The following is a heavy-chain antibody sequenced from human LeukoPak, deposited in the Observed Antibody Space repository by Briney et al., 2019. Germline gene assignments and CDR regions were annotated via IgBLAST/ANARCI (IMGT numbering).Heavy chain of an antibody. CDR1: GFTFSSYA. V-gene: IGHV3-23*01. J-gene: IGHJ4*02. CDR3: AKVLVGATTIDY. Sequence: GGSLRLPCAASGFTFSSYAMSWVRQAPGKGLEWVSAISGSGGSTYYADSVKGRFTISRDNSKNTLYLQMNSLRAEDTAVYYCAKVLVGATTIDYWGQGTLVTVSS. CDR2: ISGSGGST. D-gene: IGHD1-26*01.